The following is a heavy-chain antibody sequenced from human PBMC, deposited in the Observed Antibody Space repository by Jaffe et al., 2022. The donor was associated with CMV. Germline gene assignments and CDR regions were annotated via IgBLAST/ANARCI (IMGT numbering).Heavy chain of an antibody. CDR3: ARQSTSGWYNFDY. J-gene: IGHJ4*02. D-gene: IGHD6-19*01. CDR1: GGSIIFYY. CDR2: VSDSGTT. Sequence: QVQLQESGPGLVKPSETLSLTCTVSGGSIIFYYWSWIRQPPGKGLEWIGYVSDSGTTRYNPSLKGRVTISEDTSKNQFSLRLDSVTAADTAVYFCARQSTSGWYNFDYWGQGTLATVSS. V-gene: IGHV4-59*08.